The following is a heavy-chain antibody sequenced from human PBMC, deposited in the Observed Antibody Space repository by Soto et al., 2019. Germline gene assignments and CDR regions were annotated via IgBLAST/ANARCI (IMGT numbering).Heavy chain of an antibody. CDR1: GGTFSSYA. J-gene: IGHJ4*02. V-gene: IGHV1-69*01. CDR3: XXXXXXXXXXIFDY. Sequence: QVQLVQSGAEVKKPGSSVKVSCKASGGTFSSYAISWVRQXPGQGLEWMGGIIPIFGTANYAQKFQGRVTITADESTSTAYMELSSLRSEDXXVYXXXXXXXXXXXXIFDYWGQGTLVTVSS. CDR2: IIPIFGTA.